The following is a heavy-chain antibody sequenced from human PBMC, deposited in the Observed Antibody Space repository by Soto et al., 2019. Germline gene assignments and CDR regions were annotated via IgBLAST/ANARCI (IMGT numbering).Heavy chain of an antibody. Sequence: GASVKVSCKASGGTFSSYAISWVRQAPGQGLEWMGGIIPIFGTANYAQKFQGRVTIIADESTSTAYMELSSLRSEDTAVYYCARDLQDVVVVPAFHYGMDVRGQGTTVNVSS. J-gene: IGHJ6*02. CDR3: ARDLQDVVVVPAFHYGMDV. CDR1: GGTFSSYA. CDR2: IIPIFGTA. D-gene: IGHD2-2*01. V-gene: IGHV1-69*13.